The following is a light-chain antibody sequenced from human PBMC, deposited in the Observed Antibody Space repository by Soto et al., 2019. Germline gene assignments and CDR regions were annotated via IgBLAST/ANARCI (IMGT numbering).Light chain of an antibody. J-gene: IGKJ4*01. CDR3: LQDYNYPLT. V-gene: IGKV3-15*01. Sequence: EVVMTQSPATLSVSPGERATLSCRASQTVSRNLAWYQQRPGQAPRLLIYDISNRATGVPARFSGSGSETEFTLTISSLQSEDCALYYCLQDYNYPLTFGGGTKVDIK. CDR1: QTVSRN. CDR2: DIS.